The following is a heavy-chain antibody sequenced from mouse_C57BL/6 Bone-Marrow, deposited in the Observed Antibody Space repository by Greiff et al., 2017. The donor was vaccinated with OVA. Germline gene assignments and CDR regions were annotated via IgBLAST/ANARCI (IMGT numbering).Heavy chain of an antibody. Sequence: EVQLVESGGDLVKPGGSLKLSCAASGFTFSSYGMSWVRQTPDKRLEWVATISSGGSYTYYPDRVKGRFTISRDNAKNTLYLQMSSLKADDTSMYYCARRTLFSPGTDYWGQGTTLTVSS. CDR1: GFTFSSYG. CDR2: ISSGGSYT. J-gene: IGHJ2*01. CDR3: ARRTLFSPGTDY. V-gene: IGHV5-6*01. D-gene: IGHD4-1*01.